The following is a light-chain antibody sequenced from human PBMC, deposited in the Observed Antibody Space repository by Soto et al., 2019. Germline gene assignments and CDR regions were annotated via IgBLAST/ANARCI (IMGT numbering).Light chain of an antibody. J-gene: IGKJ4*01. Sequence: DIVLTQSPATLSLSQGERATLSCSSSQSLSSSLAWYQQNPGQASRLLIYDASKSATGIPVRFSCGGSGIVFTLPIPALEPEDVAVYYCQQRRYWPITFGRGTTVDLK. V-gene: IGKV3-11*01. CDR2: DAS. CDR3: QQRRYWPIT. CDR1: QSLSSS.